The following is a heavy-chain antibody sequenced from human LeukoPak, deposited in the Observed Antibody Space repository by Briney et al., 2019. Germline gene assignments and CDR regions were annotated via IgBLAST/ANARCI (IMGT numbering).Heavy chain of an antibody. J-gene: IGHJ4*02. CDR1: GFDFSTYW. V-gene: IGHV3-74*01. D-gene: IGHD5-18*01. CDR2: INSDASIT. Sequence: GGSLRLSCAVSGFDFSTYWMNWVRQAPGKGLVWVSRINSDASITSYADSVKGRFTISGDNTKNTLYLQMNSLRAEDTAVYFCVQISIGWGQGTLVTVSS. CDR3: VQISIG.